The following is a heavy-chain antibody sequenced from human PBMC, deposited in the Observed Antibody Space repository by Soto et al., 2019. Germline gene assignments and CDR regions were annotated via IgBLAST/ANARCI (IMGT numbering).Heavy chain of an antibody. CDR2: IYPGDSDT. CDR1: GYSFTSYW. D-gene: IGHD3-9*01. CDR3: ARGSYDILTGEPYYYYYYMDV. V-gene: IGHV5-51*01. Sequence: GESLKIFCKGSGYSFTSYWIGWVRQMPGKGLEWMGIIYPGDSDTRYSPSFQGQVTISADKSISTAYLQWSSLKASDTAMYYCARGSYDILTGEPYYYYYYMDVWGKGTTVTVSS. J-gene: IGHJ6*03.